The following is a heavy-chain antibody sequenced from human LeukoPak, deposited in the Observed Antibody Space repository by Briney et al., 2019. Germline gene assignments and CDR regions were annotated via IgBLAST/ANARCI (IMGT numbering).Heavy chain of an antibody. J-gene: IGHJ4*02. CDR2: ITSKTYGATT. D-gene: IGHD1-26*01. Sequence: GGSLRLSCTASGFTFGDYAMSWVRQAPGKGLEWVGFITSKTYGATTDYAASVKGRFTIPRDDSKSIAYLQMNSLKSEDRAVYYCSRHIVGARTFFDYWGQGALVTVSS. CDR1: GFTFGDYA. V-gene: IGHV3-49*04. CDR3: SRHIVGARTFFDY.